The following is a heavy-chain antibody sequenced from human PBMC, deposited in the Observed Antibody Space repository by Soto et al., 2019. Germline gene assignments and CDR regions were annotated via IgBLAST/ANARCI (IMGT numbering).Heavy chain of an antibody. Sequence: SETLSLTCAVYGGSFSGYYWSWIRQPPGKGLEWIGEINHSGSTNYNPSLKSRVTISVDTSKNQFSLKLSSVTAADTAVYYCARGGYSYGYGSPKYYYYGMDVWGQGTTVTVSS. CDR3: ARGGYSYGYGSPKYYYYGMDV. D-gene: IGHD5-18*01. CDR1: GGSFSGYY. V-gene: IGHV4-34*01. J-gene: IGHJ6*02. CDR2: INHSGST.